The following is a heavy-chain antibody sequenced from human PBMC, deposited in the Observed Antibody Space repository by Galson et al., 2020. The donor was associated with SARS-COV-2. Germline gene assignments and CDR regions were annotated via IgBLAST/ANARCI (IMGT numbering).Heavy chain of an antibody. Sequence: ASVKVSCKASGYTFTSYGISWVRQAPGQGLEWMGWISAYNGNTNYAQKLQGRVTMTTDTSTSTAYMELRSLRSDATAVYYFASDYGTPSRWPSGCWYYLDYWGQGTLVTVSS. CDR1: GYTFTSYG. J-gene: IGHJ4*02. D-gene: IGHD3-10*01. CDR2: ISAYNGNT. CDR3: ASDYGTPSRWPSGCWYYLDY. V-gene: IGHV1-18*01.